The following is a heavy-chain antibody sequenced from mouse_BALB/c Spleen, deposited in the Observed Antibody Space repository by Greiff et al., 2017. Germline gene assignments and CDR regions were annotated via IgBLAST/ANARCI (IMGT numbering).Heavy chain of an antibody. D-gene: IGHD2-1*01. CDR1: GFNIKDTY. J-gene: IGHJ2*01. CDR3: ARDYGNPVFFDY. CDR2: IDPANGNT. V-gene: IGHV14-3*02. Sequence: EVKLEESGAELVKPGASVKLSCTASGFNIKDTYMHWVKQRPEQGLEWIGRIDPANGNTKYDPKFQGKATITADTSSNTAYLQLSSLTSEDTAVYYCARDYGNPVFFDYWGQGTTLTVSS.